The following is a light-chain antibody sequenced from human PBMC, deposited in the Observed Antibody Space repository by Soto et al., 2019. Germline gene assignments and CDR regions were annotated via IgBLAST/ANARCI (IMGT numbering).Light chain of an antibody. V-gene: IGKV1-27*01. CDR3: QKYYSAVFT. Sequence: DIQVTQSPPSLSASVGDRVTITCRASQGIENYLAWYQQRPGQVPKLLIYHASTLQSGVPSRFSGSGSGTDFTLTISSLQPEDVATYYCQKYYSAVFTFGPGTKVDI. J-gene: IGKJ3*01. CDR1: QGIENY. CDR2: HAS.